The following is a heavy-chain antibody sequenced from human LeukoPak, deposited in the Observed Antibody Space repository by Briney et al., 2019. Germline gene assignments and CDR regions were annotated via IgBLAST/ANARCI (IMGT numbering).Heavy chain of an antibody. D-gene: IGHD6-19*01. CDR2: LNWNGDST. J-gene: IGHJ5*02. CDR3: ARGRSRGSSGWYDWFDP. Sequence: PGGSLRLSCAASGFTFDDYGMSWVRQVPGKGLEWVSGLNWNGDSTSYADSVKGRFTISRDNAKNSLYLQMNSLRAEDTAVYYCARGRSRGSSGWYDWFDPWGQGTLATVSS. CDR1: GFTFDDYG. V-gene: IGHV3-20*04.